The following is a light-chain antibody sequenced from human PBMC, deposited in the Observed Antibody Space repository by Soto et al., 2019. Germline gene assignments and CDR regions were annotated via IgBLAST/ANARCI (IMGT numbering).Light chain of an antibody. CDR2: DVS. CDR1: SSDVGGYNY. Sequence: QSALTQPRSVSGSPGQSVTISCTGTSSDVGGYNYVSWYQQHPGKAPKLMIYDVSKRPSGVPDRFSGSNSGNTASLPISGLQAEDEADYYCCSYAGSNTFNVFGTGTKLTVL. V-gene: IGLV2-11*01. CDR3: CSYAGSNTFNV. J-gene: IGLJ1*01.